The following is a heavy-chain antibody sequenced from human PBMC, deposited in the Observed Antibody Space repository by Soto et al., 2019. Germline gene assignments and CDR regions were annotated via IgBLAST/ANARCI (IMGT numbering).Heavy chain of an antibody. CDR3: ARWNSYGYYFDY. J-gene: IGHJ4*02. D-gene: IGHD5-18*01. CDR1: GFTFSSYL. Sequence: GVSLRLSCAASGFTFSSYLMSWVRQAPGKGLEWVANINQDRSEKYYVDSVKGRFTISRDNAKNSLYLQMNSLRAEDTAVYYCARWNSYGYYFDYWGQGT. V-gene: IGHV3-7*01. CDR2: INQDRSEK.